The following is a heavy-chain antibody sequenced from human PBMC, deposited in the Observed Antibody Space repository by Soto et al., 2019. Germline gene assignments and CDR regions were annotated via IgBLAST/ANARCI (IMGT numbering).Heavy chain of an antibody. CDR2: IYPGDSDI. J-gene: IGHJ6*02. Sequence: GESLKISCKGSGYNFSNYWIGWVRQMPGKGLEWMGIIYPGDSDIRYSPSFQGQVTISADKSISTAYLQWSSLKASDTAMYYCARRGGVPAAGTFYYYGMDVWGQGATVTVSS. CDR3: ARRGGVPAAGTFYYYGMDV. CDR1: GYNFSNYW. V-gene: IGHV5-51*01. D-gene: IGHD6-13*01.